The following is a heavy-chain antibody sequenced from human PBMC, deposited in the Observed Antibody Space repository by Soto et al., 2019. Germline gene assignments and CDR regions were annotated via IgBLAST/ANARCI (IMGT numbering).Heavy chain of an antibody. CDR1: GFTFSNFG. CDR2: IWHDGKNK. J-gene: IGHJ4*02. V-gene: IGHV3-33*01. CDR3: ARDPGKDAACDY. D-gene: IGHD6-25*01. Sequence: QVQVVESGGGVVQPGTSLRLSCAASGFTFSNFGMHWVRQAPGKGLEWVAVIWHDGKNKYYADSVEGRFTISRDNSKNTLNLQMNRLRAEDMAVYYCARDPGKDAACDYWCQGTLVIVSS.